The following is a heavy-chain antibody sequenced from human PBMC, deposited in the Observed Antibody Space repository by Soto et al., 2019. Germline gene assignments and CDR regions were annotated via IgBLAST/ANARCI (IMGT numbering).Heavy chain of an antibody. J-gene: IGHJ4*02. CDR2: ISSSGSTI. V-gene: IGHV3-48*03. CDR3: GRGGYSYGLDY. D-gene: IGHD5-18*01. Sequence: EVQLVESGGGLVQPGGSLRLSCAASGFTFSSYEMNWVRQAPGKGLEWVSYISSSGSTIYYADSVKGRFTISRDNPKNSLYLQMNSLRAEDTAVYYCGRGGYSYGLDYWGQGTLVTVSS. CDR1: GFTFSSYE.